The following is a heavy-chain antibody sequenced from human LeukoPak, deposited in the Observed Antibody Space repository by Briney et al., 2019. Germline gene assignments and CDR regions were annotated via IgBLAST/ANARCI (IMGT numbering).Heavy chain of an antibody. CDR2: IYYSGYT. CDR1: GGSITSGGYY. J-gene: IGHJ4*02. V-gene: IGHV4-31*03. CDR3: ARSWFGELSHFNY. D-gene: IGHD3-10*01. Sequence: SQTLSLTCTVSGGSITSGGYYWSWIRQHPGKGLEWIGHIYYSGYTYYNPSLKSRVTMSVDTSKNQFSLKLSSVTAADTAVYYCARSWFGELSHFNYWGQGTLVRVSS.